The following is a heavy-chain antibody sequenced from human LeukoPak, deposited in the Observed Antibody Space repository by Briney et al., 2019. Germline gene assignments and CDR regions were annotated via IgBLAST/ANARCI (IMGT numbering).Heavy chain of an antibody. Sequence: ASVKVSCKASGYTFTGYYMHWVRQAPGQGFEWMGRINPSSGGTNYPQKFQGRVTMTRDTSMGTAYMELSRLRSDDTAVYYCARESPEDAFDIWGQGTMVTVSS. CDR1: GYTFTGYY. V-gene: IGHV1-2*06. CDR3: ARESPEDAFDI. J-gene: IGHJ3*02. CDR2: INPSSGGT.